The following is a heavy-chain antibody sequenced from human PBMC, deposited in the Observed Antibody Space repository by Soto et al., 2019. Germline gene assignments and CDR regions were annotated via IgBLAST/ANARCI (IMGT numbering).Heavy chain of an antibody. V-gene: IGHV3-30-3*01. Sequence: GGSLRLSCAASGFTFSSYAMHWVRQAPGKGLEWVAVISYDGSNKYYADSVKGRFTISRDNSKNTLYLQMNNLRAEDTAVYYCASPGIAAAGTMQRWTPHGYYGMDVWGQGTTVTVSS. D-gene: IGHD6-13*01. CDR2: ISYDGSNK. J-gene: IGHJ6*02. CDR3: ASPGIAAAGTMQRWTPHGYYGMDV. CDR1: GFTFSSYA.